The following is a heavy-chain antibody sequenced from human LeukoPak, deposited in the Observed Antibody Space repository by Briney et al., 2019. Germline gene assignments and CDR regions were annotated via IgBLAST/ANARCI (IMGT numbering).Heavy chain of an antibody. V-gene: IGHV3-7*01. Sequence: QPGGSLRLSCAASGFNLTDYWMSWVRQAPGKGLEWVANVKQDGSGKYYVDSVKGRFTISRDNAKNSLYLQMNSLRAEDTAVYYCARDAVTSYYYYYYMDVWGKGTTVTVSS. J-gene: IGHJ6*03. D-gene: IGHD4-17*01. CDR2: VKQDGSGK. CDR1: GFNLTDYW. CDR3: ARDAVTSYYYYYYMDV.